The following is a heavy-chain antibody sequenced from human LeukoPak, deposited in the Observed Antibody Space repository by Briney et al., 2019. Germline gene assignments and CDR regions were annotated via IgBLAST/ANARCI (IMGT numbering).Heavy chain of an antibody. V-gene: IGHV3-30*02. D-gene: IGHD6-13*01. CDR3: AKGEDRYSSSVYYYMDV. Sequence: GGSLRLSCAASGFTFSSYGMHWVRQAPGKALEWVAFIRYDGSNKYYADSVKGRFTISRDNSKNTLYLQMNSLRAEDTAVYYCAKGEDRYSSSVYYYMDVWGKGTTVTVSS. J-gene: IGHJ6*03. CDR2: IRYDGSNK. CDR1: GFTFSSYG.